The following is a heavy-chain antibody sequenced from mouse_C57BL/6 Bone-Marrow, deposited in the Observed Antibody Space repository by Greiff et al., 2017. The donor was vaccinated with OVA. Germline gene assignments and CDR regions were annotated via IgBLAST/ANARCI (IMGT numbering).Heavy chain of an antibody. CDR3: ARSSSGPAWCAY. CDR1: GFTFSSYG. Sequence: EVNLVESGGDLVKPGGSLKLSCAASGFTFSSYGMSWVRQTPDKRLEWVATISSGGSYTYYPDSVKGRFTISRDNAKNTLYLQMSSLKSEDTAMYYCARSSSGPAWCAYWGQGTLVTVSA. J-gene: IGHJ3*01. V-gene: IGHV5-6*01. CDR2: ISSGGSYT. D-gene: IGHD3-2*02.